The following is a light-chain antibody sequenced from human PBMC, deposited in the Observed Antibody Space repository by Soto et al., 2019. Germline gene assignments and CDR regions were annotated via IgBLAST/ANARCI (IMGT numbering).Light chain of an antibody. CDR1: MRDIGAYNL. Sequence: QSALTQPASVSGSPGQSITIFCAGTMRDIGAYNLVSWYQQHPGRAPQLIIYEVRNRPSGSSFRFSGSKSGNTASLTISGLQAEDYAYYYCSSFTSRSSLIFGGGTKLTVL. J-gene: IGLJ2*01. V-gene: IGLV2-14*01. CDR2: EVR. CDR3: SSFTSRSSLI.